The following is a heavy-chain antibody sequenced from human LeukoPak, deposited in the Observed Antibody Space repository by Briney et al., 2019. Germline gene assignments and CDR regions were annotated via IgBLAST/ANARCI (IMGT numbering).Heavy chain of an antibody. CDR1: GYTFTSYG. D-gene: IGHD3-10*01. Sequence: GASVKVSCKASGYTFTSYGISWVRQAPGQGLEWMGWISAYNGNTNYAQKLQGRVTMTTDTSTSTAYMELRSLRSDDTAVYYCARPFYGSESYYSLPYFDYWGQGTLVTVSS. V-gene: IGHV1-18*01. CDR2: ISAYNGNT. J-gene: IGHJ4*02. CDR3: ARPFYGSESYYSLPYFDY.